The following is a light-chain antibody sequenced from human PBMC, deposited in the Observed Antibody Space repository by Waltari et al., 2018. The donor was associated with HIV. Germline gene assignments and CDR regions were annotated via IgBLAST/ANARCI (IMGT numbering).Light chain of an antibody. J-gene: IGLJ1*01. CDR3: SSYSTITSLYV. CDR1: VVDSGPEIY. V-gene: IGLV2-14*01. Sequence: QSALAQPASVSGSPGPSITISCAGPVVDSGPEIYFSWYQQHPGRAPRLIIYMLSRRPSGVSDRFSGSSSGMSATLTISGLQSDDEAHYYCSSYSTITSLYVFGTGTRVTVL. CDR2: MLS.